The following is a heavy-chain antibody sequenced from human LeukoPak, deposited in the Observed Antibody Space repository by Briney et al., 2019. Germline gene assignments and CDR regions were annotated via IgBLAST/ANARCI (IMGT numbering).Heavy chain of an antibody. D-gene: IGHD3-10*01. CDR3: ARGRRNNYYGSGDFDY. CDR2: INHSGST. J-gene: IGHJ4*02. V-gene: IGHV4-39*07. Sequence: PSETLSLTCTVSGGSISSSNYYWSWIRQPPGKGLEWIGEINHSGSTNYNLSLKSRVTISVDTSKNQFSLKLSSVTAADTAVYYCARGRRNNYYGSGDFDYWGQGTLVTVSS. CDR1: GGSISSSNYY.